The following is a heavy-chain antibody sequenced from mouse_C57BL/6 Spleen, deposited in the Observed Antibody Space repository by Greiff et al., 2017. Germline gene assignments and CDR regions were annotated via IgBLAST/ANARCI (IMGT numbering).Heavy chain of an antibody. D-gene: IGHD2-3*01. CDR2: ISYDGSN. J-gene: IGHJ3*01. CDR1: GYSITSGYY. Sequence: DVQLQESGPGLVKPSQSLSLTCSVTGYSITSGYYWNWIRQFPGNKLEWMGYISYDGSNNYNPSLKNRISITRDTSKNQFFLKLNSVTTEDTATYYCARDDLYDGYYVRFAYWGQGTLVTVSA. V-gene: IGHV3-6*01. CDR3: ARDDLYDGYYVRFAY.